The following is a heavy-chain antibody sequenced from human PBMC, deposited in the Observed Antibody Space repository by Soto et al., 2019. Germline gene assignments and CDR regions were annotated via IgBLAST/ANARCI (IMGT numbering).Heavy chain of an antibody. CDR3: AREDSYMDV. CDR2: ISGDSAYI. V-gene: IGHV3-21*01. J-gene: IGHJ6*03. CDR1: GFTFSSET. Sequence: EMQLVESGGGLVKPGGSLRLSCAASGFTFSSETMNWVRQAPGKGLEWVSSISGDSAYIFYADSVKGRFTSSRDNAKNSLYLQMDSLRAEDTAVYYCAREDSYMDVWGKGTTVTVSS.